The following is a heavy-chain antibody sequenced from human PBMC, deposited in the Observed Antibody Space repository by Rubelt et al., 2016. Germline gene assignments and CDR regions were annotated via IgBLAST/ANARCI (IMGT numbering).Heavy chain of an antibody. CDR3: ARLPWDCSSSKCAFDY. CDR1: GFTFSMYW. Sequence: GSGFTFSMYWMHWVRQAPGKRLVWVSRIDSDGSSTTYADSVKGRFTISRDNAKNMLFLQMSRLRAEDTAVYYCARLPWDCSSSKCAFDYWGQGTLVTVSS. CDR2: IDSDGSST. V-gene: IGHV3-74*01. D-gene: IGHD6-6*01. J-gene: IGHJ4*02.